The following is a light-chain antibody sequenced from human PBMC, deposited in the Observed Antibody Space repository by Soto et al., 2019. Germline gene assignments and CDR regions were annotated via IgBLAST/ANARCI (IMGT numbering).Light chain of an antibody. Sequence: EIVMTQSPATLSVSPGERATLSCRASQSVRSNLAWYQQKPGQAPRLLIYAASTRATDIPARLSGSGSGTDFTLTISRLEPEDFAVYYCQQYGSSLTFGGGTKVDIK. V-gene: IGKV3-15*01. J-gene: IGKJ4*01. CDR3: QQYGSSLT. CDR2: AAS. CDR1: QSVRSN.